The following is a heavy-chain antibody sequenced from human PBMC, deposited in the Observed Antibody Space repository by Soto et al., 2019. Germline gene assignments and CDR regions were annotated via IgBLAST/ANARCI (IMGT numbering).Heavy chain of an antibody. CDR2: ISYDGSNK. V-gene: IGHV3-30*03. CDR1: GFPFTAYG. D-gene: IGHD3-10*01. CDR3: VGGQYYFDY. J-gene: IGHJ4*02. Sequence: QVQLVKSGRGVVQPGNSLRLSCAASGFPFTAYGMHWVREGPGKGLEWVAVISYDGSNKFYADSVKGRFTISRDNSKNTLYLQMNSLRPEDTALYYCVGGQYYFDYRGQGTLVTVSS.